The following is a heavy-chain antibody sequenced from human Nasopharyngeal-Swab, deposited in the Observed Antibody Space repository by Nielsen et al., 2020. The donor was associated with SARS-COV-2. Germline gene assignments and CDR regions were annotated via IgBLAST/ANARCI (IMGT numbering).Heavy chain of an antibody. CDR3: ATGTPMVRENFGYYYYGMDV. J-gene: IGHJ6*02. CDR2: FDPEDGET. CDR1: GYIFSELS. V-gene: IGHV1-24*01. Sequence: ASVKVSCKVSGYIFSELSMHWVRQAPGKGLEWMGGFDPEDGETIYAQKFQGRVTMTEDTSTDTAYMELSSLRSEDTAVYYCATGTPMVRENFGYYYYGMDVWGQGTTVTVSS. D-gene: IGHD3-10*01.